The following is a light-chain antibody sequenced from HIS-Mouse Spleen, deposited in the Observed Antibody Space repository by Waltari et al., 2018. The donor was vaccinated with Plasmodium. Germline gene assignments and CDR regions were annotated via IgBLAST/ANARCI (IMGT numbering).Light chain of an antibody. V-gene: IGLV3-10*01. CDR1: ASPKKY. CDR2: KDS. J-gene: IGLJ3*02. Sequence: SYELTQPPSVSVSPGQTARITCSGDASPKKYAYWYQQKSGQAPLLGIYKDSKRRSGIRGRYSGSSSGTMATLTISGAQVEDEADYYCYSADSSGNHRVFGGGTKLTVL. CDR3: YSADSSGNHRV.